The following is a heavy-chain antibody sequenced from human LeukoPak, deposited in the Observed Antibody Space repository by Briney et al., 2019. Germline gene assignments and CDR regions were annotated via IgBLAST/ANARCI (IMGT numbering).Heavy chain of an antibody. Sequence: SVKVSCKASGGTFSSYAINWVRQAPGQGLEWMRGIIPIFGTSNYAHKFQGRVTITADESTSTVYMELSSLRSDDTAIYYCAFEGYNYGYNWGQGTLVTVSS. CDR1: GGTFSSYA. V-gene: IGHV1-69*13. J-gene: IGHJ4*02. CDR2: IIPIFGTS. CDR3: AFEGYNYGYN. D-gene: IGHD5-18*01.